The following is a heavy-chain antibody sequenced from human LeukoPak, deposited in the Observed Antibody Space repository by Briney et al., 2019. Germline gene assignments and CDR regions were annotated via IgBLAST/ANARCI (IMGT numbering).Heavy chain of an antibody. V-gene: IGHV3-7*01. CDR3: ASVTPNTVTTVQYFDY. D-gene: IGHD4-17*01. Sequence: GGSLRLSCAASGFTFSSYWMSWVRQAPGKGLEWVANIQQDGSDKYYVDSVKGRFTISRDNAKNSLYLQMNSLRAEDTAVYYCASVTPNTVTTVQYFDYWGQGTLVTVSS. CDR2: IQQDGSDK. J-gene: IGHJ4*02. CDR1: GFTFSSYW.